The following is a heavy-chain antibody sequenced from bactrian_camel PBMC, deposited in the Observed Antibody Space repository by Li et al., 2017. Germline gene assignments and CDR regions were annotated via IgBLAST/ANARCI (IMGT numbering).Heavy chain of an antibody. CDR3: AKDIDY. CDR2: IRNTGVAT. CDR1: GFTFSSHD. V-gene: IGHV3S1*01. J-gene: IGHJ4*01. Sequence: HVQLVESGGGLVRPGGSLRLSCAASGFTFSSHDMSWVRQAPGKGLEWVSGIRNTGVATYYVDSVKGRCTISRNNAKNALYLQLNGLKTEDTAMYYCAKDIDYLGQGTQVTVS.